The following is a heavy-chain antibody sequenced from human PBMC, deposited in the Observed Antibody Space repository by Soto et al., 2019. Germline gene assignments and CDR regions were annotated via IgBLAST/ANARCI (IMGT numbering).Heavy chain of an antibody. Sequence: QVQLQESGPGLVKPSQTLSLTCTVSGGSISSGGYYWSWIRQHPGKGLEWIGYMYYSGSTYYNPSLKSRITMSVDTSKNQFSLKLSSVTAADTAVYYCARYSGSADFDFWGQGTLVTVSS. V-gene: IGHV4-31*03. D-gene: IGHD6-6*01. J-gene: IGHJ4*02. CDR3: ARYSGSADFDF. CDR1: GGSISSGGYY. CDR2: MYYSGST.